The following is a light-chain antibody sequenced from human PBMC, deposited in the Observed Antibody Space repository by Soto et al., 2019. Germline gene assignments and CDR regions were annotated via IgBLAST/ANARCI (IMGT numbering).Light chain of an antibody. Sequence: QSALTQPASVSGSPGQSVTISCTGTSSDIGDSNYVSWYQQHPGKAPKLVIYDVSNRPSGVSNRLSGSKSANTASLTTSGLQDEDEADYKSSSFRSSSTSYVFGTGTKV. J-gene: IGLJ1*01. V-gene: IGLV2-14*03. CDR3: SSFRSSSTSYV. CDR1: SSDIGDSNY. CDR2: DVS.